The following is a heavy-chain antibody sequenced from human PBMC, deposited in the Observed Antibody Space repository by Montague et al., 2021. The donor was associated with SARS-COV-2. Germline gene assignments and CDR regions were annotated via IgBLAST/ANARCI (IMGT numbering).Heavy chain of an antibody. D-gene: IGHD3-22*01. CDR1: GGSFSGYY. V-gene: IGHV4-34*01. CDR2: INHSGST. Sequence: SETLSLTCAVYGGSFSGYYWSWIRQPPGKGLEWIGDINHSGSTNYNPSLKSRVSISVDTSKNQFSLKLSSVTAADTAVYYCARALVAVTMMVVVMTVVEHYFDFWGQGALVTVSS. J-gene: IGHJ4*02. CDR3: ARALVAVTMMVVVMTVVEHYFDF.